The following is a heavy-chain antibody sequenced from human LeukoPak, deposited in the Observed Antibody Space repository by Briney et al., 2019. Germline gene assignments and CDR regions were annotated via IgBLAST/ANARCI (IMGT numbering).Heavy chain of an antibody. CDR3: ASLGRGYSYGPRFDY. Sequence: SETLSLTCTVSGGSISSGSDYWSWIRQPAGKGLEWIGRIYTSGSTNYNPSLKSRVTISVDTSKNQFSLKLSSVTAADTAVYYCASLGRGYSYGPRFDYWGQGTLVTVSS. CDR1: GGSISSGSDY. CDR2: IYTSGST. J-gene: IGHJ4*02. D-gene: IGHD5-18*01. V-gene: IGHV4-61*02.